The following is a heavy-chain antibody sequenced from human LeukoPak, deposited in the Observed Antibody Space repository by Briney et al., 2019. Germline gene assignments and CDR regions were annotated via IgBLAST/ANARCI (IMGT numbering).Heavy chain of an antibody. J-gene: IGHJ6*03. CDR1: GYSFTSYW. CDR2: IYPGDSDT. V-gene: IGHV5-51*01. CDR3: ARISRDVYNAYYYYYMDV. Sequence: GESLKISCKGSGYSFTSYWIGWVRQMPGKGLEWMGIIYPGDSDTRYSPSFQGQVTISADKSISTAYLQWSSLKASDTAMYYCARISRDVYNAYYYYYMDVWGKGTTVTVSS. D-gene: IGHD5-24*01.